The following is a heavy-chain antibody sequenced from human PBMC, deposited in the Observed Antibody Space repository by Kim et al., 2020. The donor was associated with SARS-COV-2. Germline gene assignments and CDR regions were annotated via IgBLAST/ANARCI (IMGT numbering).Heavy chain of an antibody. CDR1: GYTLTELS. Sequence: ASVKVSCKVSGYTLTELSMHWLRQAPGKGLEWMGGFDPEDGETIYAQKFQGRVTMTEDTSTDTAYMELSSLRSEDTAVYYCATIPATRRGHWFDTWGQGTLVTVSS. CDR2: FDPEDGET. D-gene: IGHD2-15*01. V-gene: IGHV1-24*01. J-gene: IGHJ5*02. CDR3: ATIPATRRGHWFDT.